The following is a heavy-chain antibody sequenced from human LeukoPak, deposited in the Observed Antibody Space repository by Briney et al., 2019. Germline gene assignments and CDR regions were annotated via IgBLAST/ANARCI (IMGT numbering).Heavy chain of an antibody. CDR1: GFTFSTYW. D-gene: IGHD3-3*01. Sequence: SGGSPRLSCAASGFTFSTYWMHWVRQAPGKGLVWVSRIKSDGSTNYADSVKGRFTISRDNAKNTLSLQMNSLRPEDTGVYYCARAPSEIGGYYPEYFRHWGQGTLVTVSS. CDR2: IKSDGST. CDR3: ARAPSEIGGYYPEYFRH. J-gene: IGHJ1*01. V-gene: IGHV3-74*01.